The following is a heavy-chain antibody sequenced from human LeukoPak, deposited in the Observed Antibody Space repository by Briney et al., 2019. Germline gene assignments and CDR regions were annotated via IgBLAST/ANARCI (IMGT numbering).Heavy chain of an antibody. Sequence: SETLSLTCTVSGGSISSYYWSWIRQPPGKGLEWIGYIYYSGSTNYNPSLKSRVTISVDTSKNQFSLKLGSVTAADTAVYYCARHRYCSSTSCYSWVDYWGQGTLVTVSS. CDR2: IYYSGST. J-gene: IGHJ4*02. CDR3: ARHRYCSSTSCYSWVDY. V-gene: IGHV4-59*08. CDR1: GGSISSYY. D-gene: IGHD2-2*02.